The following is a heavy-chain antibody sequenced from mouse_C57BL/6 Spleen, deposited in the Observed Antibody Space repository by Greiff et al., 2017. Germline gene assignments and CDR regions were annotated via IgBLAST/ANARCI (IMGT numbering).Heavy chain of an antibody. CDR1: GYTFTSYW. V-gene: IGHV1-52*01. CDR3: ARGLFITTVHDCDY. CDR2: IDPSDSET. J-gene: IGHJ2*01. D-gene: IGHD1-1*01. Sequence: QVQLQQPGAELVRPGSSVKLSCKASGYTFTSYWMHWVKQRPIKGLEWIGNIDPSDSETHYNQKFKDKDTLTVDKSSSTAYMQRSSLTSEDSAVYYCARGLFITTVHDCDYWGQGTTLTVSS.